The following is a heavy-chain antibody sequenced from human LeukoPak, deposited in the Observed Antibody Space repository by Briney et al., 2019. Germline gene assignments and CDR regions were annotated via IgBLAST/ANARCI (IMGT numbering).Heavy chain of an antibody. CDR2: IKQDGSEK. CDR3: ARLTIFLNRPIDY. Sequence: GGSLRLSCAASGFTFSSYWMSWVRQAPGKGLEWVANIKQDGSEKYYVDSVKGRFTISRDNAKNSLYLQMNSLRAEDTAVYYCARLTIFLNRPIDYWGQGTLVTVSS. D-gene: IGHD3-3*01. J-gene: IGHJ4*02. V-gene: IGHV3-7*01. CDR1: GFTFSSYW.